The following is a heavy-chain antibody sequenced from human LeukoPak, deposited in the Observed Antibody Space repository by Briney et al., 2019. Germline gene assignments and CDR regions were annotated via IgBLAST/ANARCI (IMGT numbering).Heavy chain of an antibody. CDR3: ARDNQYSYGPGPFDY. CDR1: GYTLTELS. D-gene: IGHD5-18*01. V-gene: IGHV1-69*13. J-gene: IGHJ4*02. CDR2: IIPIFGAA. Sequence: ASVKVSCKVSGYTLTELSMHWVRQAPGKGLEWMGGIIPIFGAANYAQKFQGRVTITADESTSTAYMELSSLRSEDTAVYYCARDNQYSYGPGPFDYWGQGTLVTVSS.